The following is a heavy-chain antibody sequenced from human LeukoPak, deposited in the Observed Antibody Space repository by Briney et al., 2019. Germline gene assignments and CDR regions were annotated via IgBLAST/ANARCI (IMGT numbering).Heavy chain of an antibody. CDR3: AKDIGPGPYYYYGMDV. Sequence: PGGSLRLSCAASGFTFSSYGMHWVRQAPGKGLEWVAVISYDGSNKYYADSVKGRFTISRDNSKNTLYLQMNSLRAEDTAVYYCAKDIGPGPYYYYGMDVWGEGTTVTVSS. D-gene: IGHD1-26*01. J-gene: IGHJ6*04. V-gene: IGHV3-30*18. CDR1: GFTFSSYG. CDR2: ISYDGSNK.